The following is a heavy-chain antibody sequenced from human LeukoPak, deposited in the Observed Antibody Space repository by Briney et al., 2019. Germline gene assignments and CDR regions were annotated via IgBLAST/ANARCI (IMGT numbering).Heavy chain of an antibody. CDR3: ARAGHYGEYDLDF. J-gene: IGHJ6*02. CDR2: VYSSGST. CDR1: GGTFGTYY. D-gene: IGHD4-17*01. V-gene: IGHV4-4*08. Sequence: SETLSLTCSVSGGTFGTYYWSWIRQPPGKGLEWIGYVYSSGSTKYSSYNPSLKSRVTISVDTSKNQFSLKLTSVTNTDTAVYSCARAGHYGEYDLDFWGQGTTVTVSS.